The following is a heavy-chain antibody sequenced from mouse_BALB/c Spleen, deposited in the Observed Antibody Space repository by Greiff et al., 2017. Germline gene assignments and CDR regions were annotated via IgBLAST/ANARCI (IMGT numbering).Heavy chain of an antibody. J-gene: IGHJ3*01. V-gene: IGHV5-4*02. Sequence: EVKLMESGGGLVKPGGSLKLSCAASGFTFSDYYMYWVRQTPEKRLEWVATISDGGSYTYYPDSVKGRFTISRDNAKNNLYLQMSSLKSEDTAMYYCARGYYGSFPFAYWGQGTLVTVSA. D-gene: IGHD1-1*01. CDR1: GFTFSDYY. CDR2: ISDGGSYT. CDR3: ARGYYGSFPFAY.